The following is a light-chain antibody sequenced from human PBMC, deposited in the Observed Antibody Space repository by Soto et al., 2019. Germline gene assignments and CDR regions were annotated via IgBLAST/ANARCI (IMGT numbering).Light chain of an antibody. CDR2: DVS. Sequence: QSALTQPASGSGAPGQSITISCTGTSSDVGGYNYVSWYQHHPGKAPKPMIYDVSNRPSGVSNRFSGSKSGNTASLTISGLQPEDEADYYCCSYTTSNTRQIVFGTGTKVTVL. CDR1: SSDVGGYNY. CDR3: CSYTTSNTRQIV. V-gene: IGLV2-14*03. J-gene: IGLJ1*01.